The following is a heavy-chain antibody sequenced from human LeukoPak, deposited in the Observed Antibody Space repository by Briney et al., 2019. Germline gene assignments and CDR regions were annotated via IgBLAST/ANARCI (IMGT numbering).Heavy chain of an antibody. Sequence: SETLSLTCTVSGGSISSYYWSWLRQPPGKGLEWIGYIYYSGSTNYNPSLKSRVTISVDTSKNQFSLKLSSVTAADTAVYYCARYPLYDYVWGSHRQTFAFDYWGQGTLVTVSS. J-gene: IGHJ4*02. V-gene: IGHV4-59*01. D-gene: IGHD3-16*02. CDR1: GGSISSYY. CDR3: ARYPLYDYVWGSHRQTFAFDY. CDR2: IYYSGST.